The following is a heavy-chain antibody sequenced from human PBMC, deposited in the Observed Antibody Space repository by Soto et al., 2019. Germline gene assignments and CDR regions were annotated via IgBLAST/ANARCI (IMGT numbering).Heavy chain of an antibody. Sequence: QVQLVESGGGVVHPGRSLRLSCVASGFTFSTYAMHWVRQAPGKGLAWVAVISFDGRNKFYADSVKGRFTISRDNSKNTVFLHMISLRTEDTGVYYCARVLPVLPSSMPGCFDYWGQGALVTVSS. J-gene: IGHJ4*02. D-gene: IGHD2-2*01. CDR3: ARVLPVLPSSMPGCFDY. V-gene: IGHV3-30*04. CDR1: GFTFSTYA. CDR2: ISFDGRNK.